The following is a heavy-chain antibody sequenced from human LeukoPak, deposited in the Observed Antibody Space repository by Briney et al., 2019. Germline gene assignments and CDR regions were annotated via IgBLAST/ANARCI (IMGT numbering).Heavy chain of an antibody. CDR2: INHSGSS. D-gene: IGHD4-17*01. J-gene: IGHJ4*02. CDR3: ARGVKSPTVTRGSNY. CDR1: GGSFSGYY. Sequence: SEALSLTCGVYGGSFSGYYWSWIRQPPGKGLEWIGEINHSGSSNYNPSFKSRITMSVDTSKNQFSLKLNSVTAADTAVYYCARGVKSPTVTRGSNYWDQGTLVTVSS. V-gene: IGHV4-34*01.